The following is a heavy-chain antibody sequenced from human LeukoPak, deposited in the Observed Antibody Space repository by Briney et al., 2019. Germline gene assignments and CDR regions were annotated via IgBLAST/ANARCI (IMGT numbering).Heavy chain of an antibody. CDR2: ISGRGDYT. CDR1: GFTFSSYG. Sequence: GGSLRLSCAASGFTFSSYGMSWVGQAPGKGLEWVSAISGRGDYTNYADSVKGRFAISRDNSKNTLYLQMNSLRAEDTAVYYCAKGGIAVAGTSYYYYMDVWGKGTTVTISS. D-gene: IGHD6-19*01. J-gene: IGHJ6*03. CDR3: AKGGIAVAGTSYYYYMDV. V-gene: IGHV3-23*01.